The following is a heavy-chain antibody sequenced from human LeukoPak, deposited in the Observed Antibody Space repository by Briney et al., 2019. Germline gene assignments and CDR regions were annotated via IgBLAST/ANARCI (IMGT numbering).Heavy chain of an antibody. Sequence: PGGSLRLSCAASGFTFSRYAMSWVRQAPGKGLEWVSAISGSGGSTYYADSVKGRFTISRDNSKNTLYLQMNSLRAEDTAVYYCAKDSVPAAMHTYSFDYWGQGTLVTVSS. D-gene: IGHD2-2*01. CDR1: GFTFSRYA. CDR2: ISGSGGST. CDR3: AKDSVPAAMHTYSFDY. J-gene: IGHJ4*02. V-gene: IGHV3-23*01.